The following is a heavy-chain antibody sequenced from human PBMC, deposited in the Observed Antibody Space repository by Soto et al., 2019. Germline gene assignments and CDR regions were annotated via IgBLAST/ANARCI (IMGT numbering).Heavy chain of an antibody. V-gene: IGHV3-48*01. J-gene: IGHJ5*02. D-gene: IGHD4-17*01. CDR2: ISSSSSTI. CDR1: GFTIRSYS. Sequence: WGPLRLSCAASGFTIRSYSMNWVSQAPGKGLEWVSYISSSSSTIYYADSVKGRFTISRDNAKNSLYLQMNSLRAEDTAVYYCAGEADYLNWFDPWGQGTLVTVSS. CDR3: AGEADYLNWFDP.